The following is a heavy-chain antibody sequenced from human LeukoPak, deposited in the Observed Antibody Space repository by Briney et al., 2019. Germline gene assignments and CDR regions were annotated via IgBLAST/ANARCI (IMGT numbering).Heavy chain of an antibody. V-gene: IGHV3-7*01. D-gene: IGHD5-18*01. Sequence: GSLRLSCAASGFTFTDYYMSWVRQAPGKGLEWVANIKQDGSEKYYVDSVKGRFTISRDNAKNSLYLQMNSLRAEDTALYYCARDSTGYGYEEWYWGQGTLVTVSS. CDR3: ARDSTGYGYEEWY. J-gene: IGHJ4*02. CDR2: IKQDGSEK. CDR1: GFTFTDYY.